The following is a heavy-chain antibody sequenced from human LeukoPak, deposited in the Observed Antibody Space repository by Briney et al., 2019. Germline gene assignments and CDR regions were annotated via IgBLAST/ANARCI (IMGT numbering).Heavy chain of an antibody. CDR3: ARGRGTGMVDDY. J-gene: IGHJ4*02. CDR2: INPSGGTT. V-gene: IGHV1-46*01. CDR1: GYTFTSYA. D-gene: IGHD5-18*01. Sequence: ASVKVSCKASGYTFTSYAMNWVRQAPGQGLEWMGIINPSGGTTSYAQKFQGRVTMTRDTSTSTVYMELRSLRSEDTAIYYCARGRGTGMVDDYWGQGTLVTVSS.